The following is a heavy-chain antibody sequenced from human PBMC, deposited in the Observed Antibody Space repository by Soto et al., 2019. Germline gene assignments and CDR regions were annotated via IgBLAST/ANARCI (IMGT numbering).Heavy chain of an antibody. CDR2: INTYSSDT. Sequence: QVPLVQSGAEVKKPGASMKVSCKASGYTFTRYGINWVRQAPGQGLEWMGWINTYSSDTSYAQRVQGRISMTTDTSTGTVYMELRSLTSDDTAVYYCTRGPMDYNILTNTRYDILKNRRSYQQYYYMDVWGKGTTVTVSS. CDR3: TRGPMDYNILTNTRYDILKNRRSYQQYYYMDV. CDR1: GYTFTRYG. V-gene: IGHV1-18*01. J-gene: IGHJ6*03. D-gene: IGHD3-9*01.